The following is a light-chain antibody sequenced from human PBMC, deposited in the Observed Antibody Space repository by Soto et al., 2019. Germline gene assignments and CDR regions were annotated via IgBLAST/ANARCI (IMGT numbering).Light chain of an antibody. J-gene: IGLJ2*01. CDR2: DVT. CDR3: SSYIASSTLVL. CDR1: SSDIGAYNF. Sequence: QSALTQPASVSGSPGQSITISCTGTSSDIGAYNFVSWYQYHPGDAPKLIIYDVTSRPSGVSNRFSGSKSGNTASLTISGLQAEDEADYYCSSYIASSTLVLFGGGTKVTVL. V-gene: IGLV2-14*03.